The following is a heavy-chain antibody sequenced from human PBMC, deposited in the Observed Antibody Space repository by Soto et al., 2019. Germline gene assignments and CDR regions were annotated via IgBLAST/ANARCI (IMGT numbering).Heavy chain of an antibody. V-gene: IGHV1-2*04. CDR3: ARAIVVVTAALDAFDI. CDR1: GYTFTGYY. Sequence: ASVKVSCKASGYTFTGYYMHWVRQAPGQGLEWMGWINPNSGGTNYAQKFQGWVTMTRDTSISTAYMELSRLRSDDTAVYYCARAIVVVTAALDAFDIWGQGTMVTVSS. CDR2: INPNSGGT. D-gene: IGHD2-21*02. J-gene: IGHJ3*02.